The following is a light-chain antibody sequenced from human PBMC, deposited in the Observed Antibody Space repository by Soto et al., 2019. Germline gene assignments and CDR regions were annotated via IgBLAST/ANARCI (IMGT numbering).Light chain of an antibody. J-gene: IGKJ5*01. Sequence: DIQMTQSPSTLSASVGDRVTITCRASQTISNWLAWYQQKPGKAPTLLIYDASTLERGAPSRFSGTGSGTEFTLSIDSLQPDDFATYYCQQYHTSSITFGQGTRLEIK. CDR3: QQYHTSSIT. CDR1: QTISNW. CDR2: DAS. V-gene: IGKV1-5*01.